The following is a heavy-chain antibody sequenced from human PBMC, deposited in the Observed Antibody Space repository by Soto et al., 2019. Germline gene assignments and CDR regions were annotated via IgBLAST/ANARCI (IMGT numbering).Heavy chain of an antibody. CDR3: ARPIYTEPPPPMGYYGMDV. D-gene: IGHD2-2*02. V-gene: IGHV3-53*01. CDR1: GFTVSSNY. Sequence: GGSLRLSCAASGFTVSSNYMSWVRQAPGKGLEWVSVIYSGGSTYYADSVKGRFTISRDNSKNTLYLQMNSLRAEDTAVYYCARPIYTEPPPPMGYYGMDVWGQGTTVTVSS. J-gene: IGHJ6*02. CDR2: IYSGGST.